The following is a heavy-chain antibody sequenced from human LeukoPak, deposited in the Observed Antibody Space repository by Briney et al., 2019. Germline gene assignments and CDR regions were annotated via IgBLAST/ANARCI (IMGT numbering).Heavy chain of an antibody. J-gene: IGHJ4*02. CDR2: IKQDGSEK. V-gene: IGHV3-7*01. CDR1: GFTFSSYW. CDR3: ARGYYFDWFLFDY. D-gene: IGHD3-9*01. Sequence: GGSLRLSCAASGFTFSSYWMSWVRQAPGKGLEWVANIKQDGSEKYYVDSVKGRFTISRDNAKNSLYLQMNSLRAEDTAVYYCARGYYFDWFLFDYWGQGTLVTVSS.